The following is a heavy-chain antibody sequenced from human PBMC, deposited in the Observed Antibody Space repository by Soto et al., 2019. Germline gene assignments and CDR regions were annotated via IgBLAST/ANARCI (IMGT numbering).Heavy chain of an antibody. D-gene: IGHD1-26*01. CDR1: GYTFTSYA. J-gene: IGHJ4*02. CDR3: ASSVYWGDYRYYFDY. Sequence: ASVKVSCKASGYTFTSYAMHWVRQAPGQRLEWMGWINAGNGNTKYSQKFQGRVTITRDTSASTAYMELSSLRSEDTAVYYCASSVYWGDYRYYFDYWGQGTLVTVSS. V-gene: IGHV1-3*01. CDR2: INAGNGNT.